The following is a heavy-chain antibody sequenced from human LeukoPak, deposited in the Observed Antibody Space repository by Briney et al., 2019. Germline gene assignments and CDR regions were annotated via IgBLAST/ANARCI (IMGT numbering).Heavy chain of an antibody. CDR2: MNANSAKT. D-gene: IGHD6-19*01. V-gene: IGHV1-8*01. CDR3: ASDRSGLLDW. Sequence: AASVKVSCKASGYTFTSYVINWVRPATGQGLEWMGWMNANSAKTGYAQTFQGRLTMTRNTSISTAYMELSSLRSEDTAVYYCASDRSGLLDWWGQGNLFTVSS. CDR1: GYTFTSYV. J-gene: IGHJ4*02.